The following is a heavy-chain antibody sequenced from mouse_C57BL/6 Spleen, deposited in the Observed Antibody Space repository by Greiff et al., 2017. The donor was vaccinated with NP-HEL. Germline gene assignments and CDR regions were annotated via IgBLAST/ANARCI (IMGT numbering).Heavy chain of an antibody. CDR3: ARSPLPYSNYETFDY. CDR2: IYPRSGNT. CDR1: GYTFTSYG. Sequence: VKLMESGAELARPGASVKLSCKASGYTFTSYGISWVKQRTGQGLEWIGEIYPRSGNTYYNEKFKGKATLTADKSSSTAYMELRSLTSEDSAVYFCARSPLPYSNYETFDYWGQGTTLTVSS. V-gene: IGHV1-81*01. D-gene: IGHD2-5*01. J-gene: IGHJ2*01.